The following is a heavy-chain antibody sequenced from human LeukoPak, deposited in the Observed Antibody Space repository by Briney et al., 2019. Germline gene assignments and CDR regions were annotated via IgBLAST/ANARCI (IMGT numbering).Heavy chain of an antibody. Sequence: SETLSLTCAVYGGSFSGYYWSWIRQPPGKGLEWIGEINHSGSTNYNPSLKSRVTISVDTSKNQFSLKLSSVTAADTAVYYCATPGPYSSGRGFDYWGQGTLVTVSS. J-gene: IGHJ4*02. V-gene: IGHV4-34*01. CDR1: GGSFSGYY. CDR3: ATPGPYSSGRGFDY. CDR2: INHSGST. D-gene: IGHD6-19*01.